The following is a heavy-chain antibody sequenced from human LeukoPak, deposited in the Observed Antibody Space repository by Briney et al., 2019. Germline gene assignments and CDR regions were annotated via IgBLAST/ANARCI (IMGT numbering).Heavy chain of an antibody. Sequence: ASVTVSCKTSGYTFTSYGISWVRQAPGQGLEWMGWISAYNGNTNYAQKLQGRVTMTTDTSTSTAYRELRSLRSDDTAVYYCARSLTVVVAAAFDYWGQGTLVTVSS. CDR1: GYTFTSYG. CDR2: ISAYNGNT. V-gene: IGHV1-18*01. D-gene: IGHD2-15*01. J-gene: IGHJ4*02. CDR3: ARSLTVVVAAAFDY.